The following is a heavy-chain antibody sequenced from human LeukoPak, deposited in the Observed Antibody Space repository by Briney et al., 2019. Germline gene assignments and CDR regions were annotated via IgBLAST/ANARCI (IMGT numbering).Heavy chain of an antibody. V-gene: IGHV4-61*10. CDR3: ARAQGYSYGYWAILEY. CDR2: IYGSGSA. J-gene: IGHJ4*02. D-gene: IGHD5-18*01. Sequence: PSETLSLTCTVSGGSISSGRNYWSWLRQPAGKGLEWIGRIYGSGSANYNPSLNSRVTISLDKSRNQFSLKLSSVAAADTAIYYCARAQGYSYGYWAILEYWGQGTLVTVSS. CDR1: GGSISSGRNY.